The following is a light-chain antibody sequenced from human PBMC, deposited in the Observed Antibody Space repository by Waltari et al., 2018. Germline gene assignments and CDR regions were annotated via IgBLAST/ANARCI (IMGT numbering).Light chain of an antibody. V-gene: IGKV3-15*01. CDR3: QQYNNWSRT. CDR1: QSVSRN. J-gene: IGKJ1*01. CDR2: GAS. Sequence: EIVMTQSPATLSVSPGERATLSCRASQSVSRNFAWYQQKPGQAPRLLIYGASTRATGIPAMFSGSGSGTEFTLTISSLQSEDFAVYYCQQYNNWSRTFGQGTKVEIK.